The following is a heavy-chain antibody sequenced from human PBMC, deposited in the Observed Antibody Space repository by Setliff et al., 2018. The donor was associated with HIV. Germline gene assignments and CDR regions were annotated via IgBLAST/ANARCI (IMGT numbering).Heavy chain of an antibody. CDR1: GFTFINYA. Sequence: GGSLRLSCVASGFTFINYAMSWVRQAPGKGLEWVSAIVGGASSTVYADSVKGRFTISRDNSKNTLYLQMNSLRPEDTAIYYCAKLAPSYSSGKDDFWGQGTLVTGLL. V-gene: IGHV3-23*01. CDR3: AKLAPSYSSGKDDF. CDR2: IVGGASST. J-gene: IGHJ4*02. D-gene: IGHD6-19*01.